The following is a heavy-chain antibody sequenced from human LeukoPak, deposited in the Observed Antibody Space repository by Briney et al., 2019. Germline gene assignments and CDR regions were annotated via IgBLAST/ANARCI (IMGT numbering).Heavy chain of an antibody. V-gene: IGHV3-66*01. D-gene: IGHD6-13*01. J-gene: IGHJ4*02. Sequence: GGSLRPSVPPSEFTFTNYAMSGVRRAPGKGREGVSVIYSGGSTHYADSVKGRFTISRDNSKNTLYLQMNSLRAEDTAVYYCAGGARRQQPFDYWGQGTLVTVSS. CDR1: EFTFTNYA. CDR2: IYSGGST. CDR3: AGGARRQQPFDY.